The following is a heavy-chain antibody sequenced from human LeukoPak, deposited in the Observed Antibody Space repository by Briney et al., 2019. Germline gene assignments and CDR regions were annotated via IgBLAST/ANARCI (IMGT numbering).Heavy chain of an antibody. CDR1: GFTFSNYW. J-gene: IGHJ4*02. CDR2: IDNGGSDT. CDR3: AREDYYGSGSFDY. D-gene: IGHD3-10*01. V-gene: IGHV3-74*01. Sequence: GGSLRLSCAASGFTFSNYWMHWVRQAPGKGLVWVSRIDNGGSDTRHADSVKGRFPISRDNAKNTLYLQMNSLRAEDTAVYYCAREDYYGSGSFDYWGQGTLVTVSS.